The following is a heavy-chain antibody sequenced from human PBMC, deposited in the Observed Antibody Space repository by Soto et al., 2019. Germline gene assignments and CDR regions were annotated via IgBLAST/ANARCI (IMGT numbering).Heavy chain of an antibody. CDR1: GFTFSSYE. D-gene: IGHD3-16*01. J-gene: IGHJ5*02. CDR3: ARKPAHVYEASPKWFDP. CDR2: ISTSGRTI. V-gene: IGHV3-48*03. Sequence: EVLLVESGGGLVQPGGSLRLSCTASGFTFSSYEMNWVRQAPGKGLEWISYISTSGRTIFDAGSVEGRFTISRDNTRNTLFLQMDSLRPEDRAVYVGARKPAHVYEASPKWFDPWGQGTLVIVSS.